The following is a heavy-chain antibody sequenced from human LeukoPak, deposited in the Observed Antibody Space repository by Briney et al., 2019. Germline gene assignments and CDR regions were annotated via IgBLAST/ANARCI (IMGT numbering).Heavy chain of an antibody. CDR3: AKHYFYSYGSLDY. CDR1: GFTFSAYS. J-gene: IGHJ4*02. Sequence: PGGSLRLSCAASGFTFSAYSMNWVRQPPGKGLEWVSYISSSSSTTHYADSVKGRFTISRDNAKNSLYLQMNSLRDEDTAVYFCAKHYFYSYGSLDYWGQGTLVTVSS. CDR2: ISSSSSTT. D-gene: IGHD5-18*01. V-gene: IGHV3-48*02.